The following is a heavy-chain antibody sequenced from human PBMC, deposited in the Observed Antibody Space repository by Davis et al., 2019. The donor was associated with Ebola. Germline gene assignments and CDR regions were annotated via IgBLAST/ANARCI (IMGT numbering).Heavy chain of an antibody. D-gene: IGHD3-16*01. Sequence: MPSETLSLTCAVYGGTFRGYYWSWIRQSPGKGLEWIGEINHSGNTKYNPSFKSRVTISVDTSKNQSSLNLRSVTAADTAVYYCARGSDYIWGKDDFWGQGTPVTVSS. J-gene: IGHJ4*02. V-gene: IGHV4-34*01. CDR1: GGTFRGYY. CDR3: ARGSDYIWGKDDF. CDR2: INHSGNT.